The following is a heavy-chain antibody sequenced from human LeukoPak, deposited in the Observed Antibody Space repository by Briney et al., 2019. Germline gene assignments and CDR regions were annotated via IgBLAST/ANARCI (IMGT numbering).Heavy chain of an antibody. D-gene: IGHD3-10*01. CDR3: GRDRGFGQADV. J-gene: IGHJ6*04. CDR2: IKQDGSEK. Sequence: PGGSLRLSCAASGFTFSGYWMSWLRQAPGKGLEWVANIKQDGSEKYYVDSVKGRFTISRDNAKNSLYLQMNSLRAEDTAVYYCGRDRGFGQADVWGKGTTVTVSS. CDR1: GFTFSGYW. V-gene: IGHV3-7*01.